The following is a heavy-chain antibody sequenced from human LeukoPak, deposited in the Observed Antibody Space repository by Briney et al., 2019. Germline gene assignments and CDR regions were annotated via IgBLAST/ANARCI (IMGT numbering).Heavy chain of an antibody. V-gene: IGHV3-30*18. J-gene: IGHJ4*02. CDR1: GFTFSSYG. CDR3: VKEATGHFDS. CDR2: ISYDGSNK. D-gene: IGHD1-26*01. Sequence: GGSLRLSCAASGFTFSSYGMHWVRQAPGKGLEWVAVISYDGSNKYYADSVKGRFTISRDNAKNSLFLQMNSLRAEDTAVYYCVKEATGHFDSWGQGTLVPVSS.